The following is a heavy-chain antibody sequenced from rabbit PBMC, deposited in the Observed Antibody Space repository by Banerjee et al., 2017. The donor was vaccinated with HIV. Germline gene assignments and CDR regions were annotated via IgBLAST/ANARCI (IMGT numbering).Heavy chain of an antibody. D-gene: IGHD6-1*01. Sequence: QEQLEESGGDLVKPGASLTLTCTASGFSFSVSDWIYWVRQAPGKGLEWIGYIDPVFATTYYASWAKGRFTISKTSSTTVTMQMTSLAAADTATYFCARGIPYGYAGDSYPPYGMDLWGPGTLVTVS. V-gene: IGHV1S45*01. J-gene: IGHJ6*01. CDR1: GFSFSVSDW. CDR3: ARGIPYGYAGDSYPPYGMDL. CDR2: IDPVFATT.